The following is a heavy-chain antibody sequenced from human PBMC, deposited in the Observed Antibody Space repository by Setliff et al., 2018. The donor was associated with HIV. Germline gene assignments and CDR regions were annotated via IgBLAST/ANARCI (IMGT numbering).Heavy chain of an antibody. CDR2: IYSTGST. J-gene: IGHJ4*02. Sequence: NPSETLSLTCTVSGPSINIHYWSWIRQSPGKGFEWIGYIYSTGSTNYNPSLQSRVSISMDASKNKFSLKVTSATSADTAVYYCAKGAGFYGDYTFDYWGQGNLVTVSS. V-gene: IGHV4-59*11. CDR1: GPSINIHY. CDR3: AKGAGFYGDYTFDY. D-gene: IGHD4-17*01.